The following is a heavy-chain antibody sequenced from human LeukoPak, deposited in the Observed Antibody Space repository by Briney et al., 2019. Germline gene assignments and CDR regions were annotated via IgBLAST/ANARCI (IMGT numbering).Heavy chain of an antibody. CDR3: ARDYSMSRSDY. D-gene: IGHD2-15*01. V-gene: IGHV1-8*01. CDR2: MNPNSSNT. Sequence: ASVKVSCKASGYTFTSYDINWVRQATGQGLEWMGWMNPNSSNTGYAQKFQGRVTMTRNTSTSTAYMELSSLRSEDTAVYYCARDYSMSRSDYWGQGTLVTVSS. CDR1: GYTFTSYD. J-gene: IGHJ4*02.